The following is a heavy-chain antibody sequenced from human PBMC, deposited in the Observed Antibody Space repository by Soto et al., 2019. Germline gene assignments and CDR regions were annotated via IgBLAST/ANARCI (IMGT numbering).Heavy chain of an antibody. J-gene: IGHJ4*02. Sequence: QVQLVQSGPEVKKPGASVKVSCKTSGYTFTSYGITWVRQAPGQGLEWMGLISTNKGDTNYAQKFQGRVTMTTDTSTSTGYMELRSLRSDDTAIYYCATRSPAFDFWGQGTLVTVS. CDR3: ATRSPAFDF. CDR1: GYTFTSYG. V-gene: IGHV1-18*04. CDR2: ISTNKGDT.